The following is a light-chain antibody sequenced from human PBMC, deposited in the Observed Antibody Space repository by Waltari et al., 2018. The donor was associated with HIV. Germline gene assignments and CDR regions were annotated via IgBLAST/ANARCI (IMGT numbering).Light chain of an antibody. Sequence: DIVMTQSPDSLAVSLGERATINCKSSQSVLYSSNNKNYLAWYQQKPGQPPKLRIYWASTRESGVPDRFSGSGSGTDFTLTISSLQAEDVAVYYCQQYYSTPRTFGQVTKVEIK. V-gene: IGKV4-1*01. CDR3: QQYYSTPRT. CDR1: QSVLYSSNNKNY. J-gene: IGKJ1*01. CDR2: WAS.